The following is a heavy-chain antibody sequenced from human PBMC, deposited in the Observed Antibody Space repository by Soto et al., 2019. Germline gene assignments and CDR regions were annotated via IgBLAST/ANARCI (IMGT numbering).Heavy chain of an antibody. D-gene: IGHD2-15*01. Sequence: QLQLQESGPGLVKPSQTLSLTCAVSGGSISSGGYSWSWIRQPPGKGLEWIGYIYHSGSTYYNPSLTSPVHISVDRSKNQFSLELSSVTAADTAVYYCARGGGSPNWFDPWGQGTLVTVSS. J-gene: IGHJ5*02. CDR1: GGSISSGGYS. V-gene: IGHV4-30-2*01. CDR2: IYHSGST. CDR3: ARGGGSPNWFDP.